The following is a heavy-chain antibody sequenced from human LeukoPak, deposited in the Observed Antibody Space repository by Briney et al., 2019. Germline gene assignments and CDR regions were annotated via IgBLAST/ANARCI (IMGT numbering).Heavy chain of an antibody. J-gene: IGHJ6*03. CDR1: GYTFTSYY. Sequence: ASVKVSCKASGYTFTSYYMHWVRQAPGQGLEWMGIINPSGGSTSYAQKFQGRVTITRNTSISTAYMELSSLRSEDTAVYYCARGIGGYSYGNYYYYYYMDVWGKGTTVTVSS. D-gene: IGHD5-18*01. V-gene: IGHV1-46*01. CDR2: INPSGGST. CDR3: ARGIGGYSYGNYYYYYYMDV.